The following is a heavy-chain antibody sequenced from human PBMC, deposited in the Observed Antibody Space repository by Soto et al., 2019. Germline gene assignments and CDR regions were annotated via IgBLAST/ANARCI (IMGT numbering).Heavy chain of an antibody. J-gene: IGHJ5*02. CDR1: GFTFSSYG. D-gene: IGHD6-13*01. CDR3: AKEGSSSLKSNWFDP. CDR2: ISYDGSNK. Sequence: PGGSLRLSCAASGFTFSSYGMHWVRQAPGKGLEWVAVISYDGSNKYYADSVKGRFTISRDNSKNTLYLQMDSLRAEDTAVYYCAKEGSSSLKSNWFDPWGQGTLVTVSS. V-gene: IGHV3-30*18.